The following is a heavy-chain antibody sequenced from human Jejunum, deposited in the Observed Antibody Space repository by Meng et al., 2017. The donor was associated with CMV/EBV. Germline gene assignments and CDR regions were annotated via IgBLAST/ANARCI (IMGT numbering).Heavy chain of an antibody. J-gene: IGHJ4*02. Sequence: FSPYSVSWVRQAPGQGLEWMGGIIPSLNIANYALKFRGRVTFTADSADKSASAVYMELTSLRYDDTAVYFCARVHQQLVRGYFDSWGQGTLVTVSS. CDR3: ARVHQQLVRGYFDS. D-gene: IGHD3-10*01. CDR1: FSPYS. V-gene: IGHV1-69*10. CDR2: IIPSLNIA.